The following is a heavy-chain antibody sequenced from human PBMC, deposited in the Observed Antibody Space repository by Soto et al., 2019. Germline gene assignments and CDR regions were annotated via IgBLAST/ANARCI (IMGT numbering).Heavy chain of an antibody. CDR3: AKTGTYYDFWSGGFDY. J-gene: IGHJ4*02. CDR1: GFTFSSYG. V-gene: IGHV3-30*18. CDR2: ISYDGSNK. D-gene: IGHD3-3*01. Sequence: QVQLVESGGGVVQPGRSLRLSCAASGFTFSSYGMHWVRQAPRKGLEWGAVISYDGSNKYYADSVKGRFTISRDNSKNTLYLQMNSLRAEDTAVYYCAKTGTYYDFWSGGFDYWGQGTLVTVSS.